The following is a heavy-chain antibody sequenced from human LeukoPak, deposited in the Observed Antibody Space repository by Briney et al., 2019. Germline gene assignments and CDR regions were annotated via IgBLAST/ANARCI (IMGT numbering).Heavy chain of an antibody. D-gene: IGHD3-3*01. Sequence: SETLSLTRTVSGGSISSSSYYWGWIRQPPGKGLEWIGSIYYSGSTYYNPSLKSRVTISVDTSKNQFSLKLSSVTAADTAVYYCARPHTIFGVAPWGQGTLVTVSS. CDR2: IYYSGST. CDR1: GGSISSSSYY. CDR3: ARPHTIFGVAP. J-gene: IGHJ5*02. V-gene: IGHV4-39*01.